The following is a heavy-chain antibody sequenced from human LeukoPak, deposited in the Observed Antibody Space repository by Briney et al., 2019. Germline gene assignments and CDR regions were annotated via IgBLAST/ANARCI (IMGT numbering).Heavy chain of an antibody. D-gene: IGHD3-9*01. J-gene: IGHJ5*02. CDR1: GGSFSGYY. Sequence: SETLSLTCAVYGGSFSGYYWSWIRQPPGKGLEWIGEINHSGSTNYNPSLKSRVTISVDTSKNQFSLKLSSVTAADTAVYYCARSAEGYDILTGYYSVWFDPWGQGTLVTVSS. CDR3: ARSAEGYDILTGYYSVWFDP. CDR2: INHSGST. V-gene: IGHV4-34*01.